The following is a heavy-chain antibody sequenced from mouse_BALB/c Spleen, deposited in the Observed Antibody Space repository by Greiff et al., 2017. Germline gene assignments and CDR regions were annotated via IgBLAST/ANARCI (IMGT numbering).Heavy chain of an antibody. Sequence: QVQLQQSGAELARPGASVKLSCKASGYTFTSYWMQWVKQRPGQGLEWIGAIYPGDGDTRYTQKFKGKATLTADKSSSTAYMQLSSLASEDSAVYYCAREGFLHYFDYWGQGTTLTVSS. CDR2: IYPGDGDT. CDR1: GYTFTSYW. CDR3: AREGFLHYFDY. J-gene: IGHJ2*01. V-gene: IGHV1-87*01.